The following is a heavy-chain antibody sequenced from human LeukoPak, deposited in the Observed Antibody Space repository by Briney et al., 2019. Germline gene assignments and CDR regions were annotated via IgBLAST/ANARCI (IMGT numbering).Heavy chain of an antibody. CDR1: GFSLSSYW. Sequence: PGGSLRLSCAASGFSLSSYWMSWVRQAPGKGLEWVATMNEDEREKYYVASVKGRFTIYRDNAKNSLYLQMNSLRAEDTAVYYCATFWGPLESDWLRDAMDVWGQGTTVTVSS. V-gene: IGHV3-7*01. CDR3: ATFWGPLESDWLRDAMDV. D-gene: IGHD2-21*02. CDR2: MNEDEREK. J-gene: IGHJ6*02.